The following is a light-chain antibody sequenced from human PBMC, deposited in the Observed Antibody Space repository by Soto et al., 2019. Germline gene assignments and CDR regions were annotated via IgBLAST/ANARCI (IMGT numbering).Light chain of an antibody. Sequence: EIVLTQSPGTLSLSPGERATLSCRASQSVSSSYLAWYQQKPGQAPRLLLYDASRATGIPDRFSGSGSGTDFTLTITRLEPEDFAVYYCQHYGTSALFGPGNKVDI. CDR1: QSVSSSY. J-gene: IGKJ3*01. CDR2: DAS. V-gene: IGKV3-20*01. CDR3: QHYGTSAL.